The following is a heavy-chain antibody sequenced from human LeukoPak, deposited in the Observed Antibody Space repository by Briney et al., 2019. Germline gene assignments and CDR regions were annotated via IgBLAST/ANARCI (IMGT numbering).Heavy chain of an antibody. CDR3: AKGGEVVPAAIGHWFDP. J-gene: IGHJ5*02. V-gene: IGHV3-23*01. Sequence: PGGSLRLSCAASGFTFSSYSMNWVRQAPGKGLEWVSAISGSGGSTYYADSVKGRFTISRDNSKNTLYLQMNSLRAEDTAVYYCAKGGEVVPAAIGHWFDPWGQGTLVTVSS. CDR1: GFTFSSYS. CDR2: ISGSGGST. D-gene: IGHD2-2*01.